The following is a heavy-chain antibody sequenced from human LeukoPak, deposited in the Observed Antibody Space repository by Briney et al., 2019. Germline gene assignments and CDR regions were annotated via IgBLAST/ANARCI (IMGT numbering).Heavy chain of an antibody. CDR1: GFTFSSYS. V-gene: IGHV3-21*01. CDR2: ISSSSSYI. CDR3: AREEVVPAAIGGNWFDP. D-gene: IGHD2-2*01. J-gene: IGHJ5*02. Sequence: GSLRLSCAASGFTFSSYSMNWVRQAPGKGLEWVSSISSSSSYIYYADSVKGRFTISRDNAKNSLYLQMNSLRAEDTAAYYCAREEVVPAAIGGNWFDPWGQGTLVTVSS.